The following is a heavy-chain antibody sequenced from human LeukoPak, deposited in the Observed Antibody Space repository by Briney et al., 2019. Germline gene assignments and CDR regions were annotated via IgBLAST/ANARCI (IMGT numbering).Heavy chain of an antibody. Sequence: LRLSCAASGFTFSSYAMSWVRQPPGKGLEWIGYIYYSGSTYYNPSLKSRVTISVDTSKNQFSLKLSSVTAADTAVYYCARKGPEHLPTYFDHWGRGILVTVSS. CDR1: GFTFSSYA. D-gene: IGHD2-21*01. J-gene: IGHJ4*02. CDR2: IYYSGST. V-gene: IGHV4-30-4*08. CDR3: ARKGPEHLPTYFDH.